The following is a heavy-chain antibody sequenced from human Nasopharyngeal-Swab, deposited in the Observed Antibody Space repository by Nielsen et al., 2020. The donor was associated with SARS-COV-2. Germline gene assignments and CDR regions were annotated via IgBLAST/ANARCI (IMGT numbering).Heavy chain of an antibody. CDR1: GFTFSSYG. CDR3: ARDLTLDSGELL. D-gene: IGHD1-26*01. V-gene: IGHV3-33*01. CDR2: IWYDGSNK. Sequence: GGSLRLSCAASGFTFSSYGMHWVRQAPGKGLEWVAVIWYDGSNKYYADSVKGRFTISRDNSKNTLYLQMNSLRAEDTAVYYCARDLTLDSGELLWGEGTLVTVSS. J-gene: IGHJ4*02.